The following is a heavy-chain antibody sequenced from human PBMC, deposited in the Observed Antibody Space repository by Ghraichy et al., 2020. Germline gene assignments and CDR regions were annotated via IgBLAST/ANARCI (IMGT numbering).Heavy chain of an antibody. V-gene: IGHV3-33*01. Sequence: GGSLRLSCAASGFTFSSYGMHWVRQAPGKGLEWVAVIWYDGSNKYYADSVKGRFTISRDNSKNTLYLQMNSLRAEDTAVYYCAREWGSSGTQKLYYYYGMDVWGQGTTVTVSS. CDR3: AREWGSSGTQKLYYYYGMDV. CDR1: GFTFSSYG. CDR2: IWYDGSNK. D-gene: IGHD6-19*01. J-gene: IGHJ6*02.